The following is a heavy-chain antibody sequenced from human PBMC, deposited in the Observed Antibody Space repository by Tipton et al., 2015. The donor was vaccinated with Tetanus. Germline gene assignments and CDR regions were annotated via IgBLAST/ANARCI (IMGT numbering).Heavy chain of an antibody. J-gene: IGHJ6*02. Sequence: RLVQSGAEVKTPGSSVKVSCIASGGSFRTYAFSWVRQAPGQGLEWVGGIIPMFGAADYAQKFRESVTITADESTSTVYLELSNLRSEDTAVYYCARVQTATYSFYYYGVDVWGQGTTVTVSS. V-gene: IGHV1-69*01. CDR2: IIPMFGAA. CDR3: ARVQTATYSFYYYGVDV. CDR1: GGSFRTYA. D-gene: IGHD2-15*01.